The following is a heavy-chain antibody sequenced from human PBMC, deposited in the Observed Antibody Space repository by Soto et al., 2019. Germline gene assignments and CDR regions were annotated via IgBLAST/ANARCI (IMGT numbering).Heavy chain of an antibody. CDR1: GFTFYNYA. CDR3: AKKGLGSLATYCTTGDCHYAFDV. V-gene: IGHV3-23*01. J-gene: IGHJ3*01. CDR2: ISGGGDGT. D-gene: IGHD2-8*01. Sequence: ESVGGLVRPGGSLRLSCAASGFTFYNYAMNWVRQAPGKGLEWVSTISGGGDGTYYADSVKGRFTISRDNSRNTVYLQMISLRAEDTAVYYCAKKGLGSLATYCTTGDCHYAFDVWGQGTLVTVSS.